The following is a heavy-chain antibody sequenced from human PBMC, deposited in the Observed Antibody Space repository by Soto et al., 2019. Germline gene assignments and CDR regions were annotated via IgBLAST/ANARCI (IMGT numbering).Heavy chain of an antibody. CDR1: GGTFSSYA. D-gene: IGHD3-10*01. CDR3: ARDLVVRGVIISGWFDP. Sequence: QVQLVQSGAEVKKPGSSVKVSCKASGGTFSSYAISWARQAPGHGLEWMGGIIPIFGTANYAQKFQGRVTITADEYTSTAYIELSSLRSEDTAVYYCARDLVVRGVIISGWFDPCGQGTLVTVSS. V-gene: IGHV1-69*01. CDR2: IIPIFGTA. J-gene: IGHJ5*02.